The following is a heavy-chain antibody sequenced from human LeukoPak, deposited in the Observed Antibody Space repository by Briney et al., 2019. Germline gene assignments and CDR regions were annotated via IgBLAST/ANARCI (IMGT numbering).Heavy chain of an antibody. CDR3: ARQTGATTTGGYYFDH. J-gene: IGHJ4*02. V-gene: IGHV3-74*01. CDR2: INTDGSST. Sequence: GGSLRLSCAASGFTFSSYWMYWVRQAPGKGLVWVSRINTDGSSTSYADSVKGRFSISSDNAKNTLDLQMNSPRADDTAVYYCARQTGATTTGGYYFDHWGQGTLVTVSS. D-gene: IGHD1-26*01. CDR1: GFTFSSYW.